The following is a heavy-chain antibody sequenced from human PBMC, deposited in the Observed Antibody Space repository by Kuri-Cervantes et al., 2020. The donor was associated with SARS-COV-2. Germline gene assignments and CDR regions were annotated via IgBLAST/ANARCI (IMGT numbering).Heavy chain of an antibody. CDR2: INAGNGST. CDR3: AREGGAVAGTPTRYYYGMDV. D-gene: IGHD6-19*01. J-gene: IGHJ6*02. CDR1: GYTFTSYA. V-gene: IGHV1-3*01. Sequence: ASVKVSCKASGYTFTSYAMHWVRQAPGQRLEWMGWINAGNGSTKYSQKFQGRVTITRDTSASTAYMELSSLRSEDTAVYYCAREGGAVAGTPTRYYYGMDVWGQGTTVTVSS.